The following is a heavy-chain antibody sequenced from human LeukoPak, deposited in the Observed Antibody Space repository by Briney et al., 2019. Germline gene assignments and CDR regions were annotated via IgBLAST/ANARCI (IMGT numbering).Heavy chain of an antibody. CDR2: IYYSGST. CDR1: GGSISSYY. J-gene: IGHJ6*02. CDR3: ARVIFGSGWYPDYYYYGMGV. V-gene: IGHV4-59*01. Sequence: SETLSLTCTVSGGSISSYYWSWIRQPPGKGLEWIGYIYYSGSTNYNPSLKSRVTISVDTSKNQFSLKLSSVTAADTAVYYCARVIFGSGWYPDYYYYGMGVWGQGTTVTVSS. D-gene: IGHD6-19*01.